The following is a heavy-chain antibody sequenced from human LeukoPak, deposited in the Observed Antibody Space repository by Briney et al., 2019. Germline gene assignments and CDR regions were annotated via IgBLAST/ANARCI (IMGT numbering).Heavy chain of an antibody. Sequence: KAGGSLRLSCAASGFTFSSYSMNWVRQAPGKGLEWIGEINHSESTNYNPSLKSRVTISVDTSKNQFSLKLSSVTAADTAVYYCARPRIWNYFDYWGQGTLVTVSS. V-gene: IGHV4-34*01. D-gene: IGHD1-1*01. J-gene: IGHJ4*02. CDR1: GFTFSSYS. CDR3: ARPRIWNYFDY. CDR2: INHSEST.